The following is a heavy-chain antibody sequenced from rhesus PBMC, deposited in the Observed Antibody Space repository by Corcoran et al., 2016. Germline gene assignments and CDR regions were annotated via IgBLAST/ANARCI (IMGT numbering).Heavy chain of an antibody. D-gene: IGHD6-25*01. CDR3: ARDSWGYSGSWNFGY. Sequence: EVQLVESGGGLAKPGGSLSLSCAASGFSFSAYYMYWVRQAPGKGLEWVSVISSTGGSTNYADSVKGRFTISRENAKNTLYLQMDSLRAEDTAVYYCARDSWGYSGSWNFGYWGQGVLVTVSS. J-gene: IGHJ4*01. CDR2: ISSTGGST. V-gene: IGHV3S18*01. CDR1: GFSFSAYY.